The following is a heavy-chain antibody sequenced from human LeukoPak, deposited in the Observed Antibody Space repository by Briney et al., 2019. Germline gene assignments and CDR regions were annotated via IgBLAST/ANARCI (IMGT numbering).Heavy chain of an antibody. CDR2: IYTSGST. V-gene: IGHV4-4*09. J-gene: IGHJ6*04. D-gene: IGHD6-6*01. CDR3: ARQGGYSSPFSV. CDR1: GGSITSYY. Sequence: SETLSLTCTVSGGSITSYYWSWIRQPPGKGLECIGYIYTSGSTNYNPSLKSRVTRSVDTPKNQFSPQLSSVTAADTAVYYCARQGGYSSPFSVWGKGTTVAVSS.